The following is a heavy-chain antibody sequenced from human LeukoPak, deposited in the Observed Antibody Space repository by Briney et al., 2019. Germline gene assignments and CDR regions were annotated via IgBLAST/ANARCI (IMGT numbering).Heavy chain of an antibody. Sequence: PGGSLRLSCAASGFTFSSYGMHWVRQAPGKGLEWVADISYDGSNKYYADSVKGRFTISRDNSKNTLYLPMNSLRAEDTAVYYSAKRSRPDRQQLVSYYYGMDVWVQGTTVTVSS. V-gene: IGHV3-30*18. D-gene: IGHD6-13*01. CDR1: GFTFSSYG. J-gene: IGHJ6*02. CDR2: ISYDGSNK. CDR3: AKRSRPDRQQLVSYYYGMDV.